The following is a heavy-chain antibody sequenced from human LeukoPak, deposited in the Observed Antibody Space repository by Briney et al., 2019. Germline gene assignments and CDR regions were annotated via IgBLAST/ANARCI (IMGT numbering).Heavy chain of an antibody. D-gene: IGHD3-9*01. CDR1: GGSISSYY. CDR2: IYYSGST. J-gene: IGHJ4*02. CDR3: ARAYDTLTGYSNVYYFDY. Sequence: SETLSLTCTVSGGSISSYYWSWIRQPPGKGLEWIGYIYYSGSTNYNPSLKSRVTISVDTSKNQFSLKLSSVTAADTAVYYCARAYDTLTGYSNVYYFDYRAQGTLVTVSS. V-gene: IGHV4-59*01.